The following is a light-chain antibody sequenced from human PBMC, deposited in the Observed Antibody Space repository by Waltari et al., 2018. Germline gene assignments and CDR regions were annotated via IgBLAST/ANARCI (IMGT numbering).Light chain of an antibody. Sequence: PGSPPRYLMTDHTDSGKHQGSGIPSRFSGSKDASGNAGILLICGLQSVDVADYYCMVWHNDAWVFGGGILLSVL. CDR3: MVWHNDAWV. CDR2: DHTDSGK. J-gene: IGLJ2*01. V-gene: IGLV5-45*01.